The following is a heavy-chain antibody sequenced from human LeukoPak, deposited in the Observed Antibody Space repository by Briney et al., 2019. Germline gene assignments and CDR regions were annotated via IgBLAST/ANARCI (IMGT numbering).Heavy chain of an antibody. CDR2: IRSKAYGGTT. Sequence: GGSLRLSCTASGFTFGDFAMSWVRQAPGKWLEWVSFIRSKAYGGTTEYAASVKGRFTISRDDSKSIAYLQMNSLKTEDTAVYYCTRDNAAAGSYWYFDLWGRGTLVTVSS. CDR1: GFTFGDFA. D-gene: IGHD6-13*01. CDR3: TRDNAAAGSYWYFDL. V-gene: IGHV3-49*04. J-gene: IGHJ2*01.